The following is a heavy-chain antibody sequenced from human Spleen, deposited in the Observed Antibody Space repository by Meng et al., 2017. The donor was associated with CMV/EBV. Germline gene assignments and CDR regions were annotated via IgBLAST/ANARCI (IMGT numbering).Heavy chain of an antibody. J-gene: IGHJ4*02. V-gene: IGHV4-34*01. Sequence: SETLSLTCAVYGGSFCGYYWSWIRQPPGKGLEWIGEINHSGSTNYNPSLKSRVTISVDTSKNQFSLKLSSVTAADTAVYYCARGSSLSIAARVGSTPFDYWGQGTLVTVSS. CDR3: ARGSSLSIAARVGSTPFDY. D-gene: IGHD6-6*01. CDR2: INHSGST. CDR1: GGSFCGYY.